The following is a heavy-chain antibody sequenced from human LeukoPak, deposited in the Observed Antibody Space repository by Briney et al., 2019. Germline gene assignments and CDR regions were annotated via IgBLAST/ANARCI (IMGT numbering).Heavy chain of an antibody. CDR3: ARDFSDTSGCFDY. J-gene: IGHJ4*02. CDR1: GFTFSLNW. Sequence: GGSLRLSCEASGFTFSLNWMSWVRQAPGKGLEWVANIIQDGSDKYYVDSVKGRFTISRDNAKNSLYLQMNSLRVEDTAVYYRARDFSDTSGCFDYWGQGTLVTVSS. D-gene: IGHD3-22*01. V-gene: IGHV3-7*01. CDR2: IIQDGSDK.